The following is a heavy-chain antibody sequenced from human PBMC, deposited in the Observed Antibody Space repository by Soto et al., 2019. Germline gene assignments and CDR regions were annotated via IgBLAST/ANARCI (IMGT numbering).Heavy chain of an antibody. CDR1: GFTFSSYA. V-gene: IGHV3-23*01. Sequence: EVQLLESGGGLVQPGGSLRLSCAASGFTFSSYAMSWVRQAPGKGLEWVSAISGSGGSTYYADSVKGRFTISRDNSKNTLYLQMNSLRAEDTAVYYCAKGDVLRFLEWLPNHHYYYYGMDVWGQGTTVTVSS. CDR2: ISGSGGST. CDR3: AKGDVLRFLEWLPNHHYYYYGMDV. D-gene: IGHD3-3*01. J-gene: IGHJ6*02.